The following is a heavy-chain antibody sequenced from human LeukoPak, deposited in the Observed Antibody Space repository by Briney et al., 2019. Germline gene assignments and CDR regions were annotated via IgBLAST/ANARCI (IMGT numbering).Heavy chain of an antibody. Sequence: PGGSLRLSCAASGFTFSSYAMSWVRQAPGKGLEWVSAISGSGASTYHADSVKGRFTISRDNSKNTLYLQMNSLRAEDTAVYYCAKDLSGTLTYWGQGTLVTVSS. V-gene: IGHV3-23*01. J-gene: IGHJ4*02. CDR3: AKDLSGTLTY. CDR1: GFTFSSYA. CDR2: ISGSGAST. D-gene: IGHD1-26*01.